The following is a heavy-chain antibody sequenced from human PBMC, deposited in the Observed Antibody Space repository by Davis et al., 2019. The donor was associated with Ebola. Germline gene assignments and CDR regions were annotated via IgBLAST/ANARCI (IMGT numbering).Heavy chain of an antibody. J-gene: IGHJ6*03. V-gene: IGHV5-51*01. D-gene: IGHD3-3*01. CDR2: IYPGDSDT. CDR1: GYSFTSYW. CDR3: ARLLTYDFWSGYYKPGGYYYMDV. Sequence: GESLKISCKGSGYSFTSYWIGWVRQMPGKGLEWMGIIYPGDSDTRYSPSFQGQVTISADKSISTAYLQWSSLKASDTAMYYCARLLTYDFWSGYYKPGGYYYMDVWGKGTTVTVSS.